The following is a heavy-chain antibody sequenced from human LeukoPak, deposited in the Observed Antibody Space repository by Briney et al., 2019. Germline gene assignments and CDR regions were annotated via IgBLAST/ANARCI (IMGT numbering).Heavy chain of an antibody. J-gene: IGHJ4*02. CDR1: LDFTTSKF. V-gene: IGHV4-4*02. Sequence: PSETLSLTCTVPLDFTTSKFGSWVREPPGKGVEWIGELNKSRSHNYTPSLQSPVTISIARSRNHIDLELSSVTAADTAVYYCAREILGGFNPGAYWGQGTLVTASS. CDR3: AREILGGFNPGAY. CDR2: LNKSRSH. D-gene: IGHD1-14*01.